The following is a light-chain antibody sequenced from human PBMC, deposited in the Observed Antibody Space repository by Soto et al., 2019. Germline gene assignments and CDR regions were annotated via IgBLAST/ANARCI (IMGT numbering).Light chain of an antibody. CDR1: YSNIGTNT. V-gene: IGLV1-44*01. CDR3: AAWYDSLNGRVL. J-gene: IGLJ2*01. CDR2: SNN. Sequence: QSVLTQPPSASVTPGQRVTIPCSGSYSNIGTNTVNWYQHLPGTAPKLLIYSNNQRPSGVPDRFSGSRSGTSASLAISGLQSEDEADYYCAAWYDSLNGRVLFGGGTKLTVL.